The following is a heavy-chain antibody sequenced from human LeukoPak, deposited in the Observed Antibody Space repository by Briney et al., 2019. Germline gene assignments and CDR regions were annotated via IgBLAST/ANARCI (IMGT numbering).Heavy chain of an antibody. CDR3: AKYGVLVVPAIAYFDY. Sequence: GGSLRLSCAASGFTFSSYATSWVRQAPGKGLEWVSAISGSGGSTYYADSVKGRFTISRDNSKNTLYLQMNSLRAEDTAVYYCAKYGVLVVPAIAYFDYWGQGTLVTVSS. CDR1: GFTFSSYA. V-gene: IGHV3-23*01. D-gene: IGHD2-2*01. J-gene: IGHJ4*02. CDR2: ISGSGGST.